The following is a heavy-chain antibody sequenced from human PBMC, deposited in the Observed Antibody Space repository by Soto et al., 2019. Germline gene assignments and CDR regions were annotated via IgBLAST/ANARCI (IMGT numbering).Heavy chain of an antibody. Sequence: QVQLQESGPGLVKPSQTLSLTCTVSGGSISSGGYYWSWIRQHPGKGLEWIGYIYYSGSTYYNPSLKSRVTISVDTSKNQFSLKLSSVTAADTAVYYCAREVTTHIWDHYYGMDVWGQGTTVTVSS. V-gene: IGHV4-31*03. CDR2: IYYSGST. CDR3: AREVTTHIWDHYYGMDV. CDR1: GGSISSGGYY. D-gene: IGHD4-4*01. J-gene: IGHJ6*02.